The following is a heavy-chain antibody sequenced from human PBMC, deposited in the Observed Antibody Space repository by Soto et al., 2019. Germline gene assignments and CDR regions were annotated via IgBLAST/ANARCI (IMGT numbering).Heavy chain of an antibody. Sequence: GSLRLSCAASVFTFSSYSMNWVRQAPGKGLEWVSSISSISGHIYYADSLKGRFTISRDNAKNSLYLQMNSLRAEDTAVYYCTRHWLATREFDYWGQGTLVTVSS. J-gene: IGHJ4*02. D-gene: IGHD1-26*01. CDR3: TRHWLATREFDY. CDR1: VFTFSSYS. V-gene: IGHV3-21*01. CDR2: ISSISGHI.